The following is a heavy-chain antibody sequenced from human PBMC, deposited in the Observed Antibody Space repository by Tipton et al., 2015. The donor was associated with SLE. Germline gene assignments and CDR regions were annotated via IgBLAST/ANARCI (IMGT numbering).Heavy chain of an antibody. CDR1: GGSISSYY. Sequence: TLSLTCIVSGGSISSYYWSWIRQPPGKGLEWIGYIYYSGSTNYNPSLKSRVTISVDTSKNQFSLKLTSVTAADTAVYYCARLIGAFDIWCQGTMVTVSS. V-gene: IGHV4-59*08. CDR3: ARLIGAFDI. CDR2: IYYSGST. D-gene: IGHD3-10*01. J-gene: IGHJ3*02.